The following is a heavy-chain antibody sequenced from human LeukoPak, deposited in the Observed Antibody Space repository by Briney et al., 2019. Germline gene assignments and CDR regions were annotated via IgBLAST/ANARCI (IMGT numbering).Heavy chain of an antibody. CDR1: GYTFTGYY. CDR3: ARDRVSYYYDSSGYYVDAFDI. CDR2: INPSGGST. Sequence: ASVKVSCKASGYTFTGYYMHWVRQAPGQGLEWMGIINPSGGSTSYAQKFQGRVTMTRDMSTSTVYMELSSLRSEDTAVYYCARDRVSYYYDSSGYYVDAFDIWGQGTMVTVSS. V-gene: IGHV1-46*01. J-gene: IGHJ3*02. D-gene: IGHD3-22*01.